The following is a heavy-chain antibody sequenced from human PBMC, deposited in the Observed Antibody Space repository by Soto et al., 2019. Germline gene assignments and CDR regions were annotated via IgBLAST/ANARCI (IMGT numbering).Heavy chain of an antibody. CDR2: IYYSGST. CDR3: ARDQRTTVEP. V-gene: IGHV4-31*03. CDR1: GGSISSFCYY. Sequence: SETLSLTCTVSGGSISSFCYYWSWIRQHPGKGLEWIGYIYYSGSTYYNPSLKSRVTISVDTSKNQFSLKLSSVTAADTAVYYCARDQRTTVEPWGQGTLVTVSS. J-gene: IGHJ5*02. D-gene: IGHD4-17*01.